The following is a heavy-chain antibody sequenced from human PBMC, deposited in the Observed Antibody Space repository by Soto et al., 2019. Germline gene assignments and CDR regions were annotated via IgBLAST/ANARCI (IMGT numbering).Heavy chain of an antibody. CDR2: ITWNGVNI. Sequence: EVQLVESGGGLVQPGRSLRLSCAGSGFTFDEYAMHWVRQAPGKGLEWVASITWNGVNIGYADSVKGRFTISRDNAKNSLYLQMNNLRAEDTALYYCEKGAPHSSGHSDYFHHWGQGTLVTVSS. D-gene: IGHD6-19*01. CDR1: GFTFDEYA. V-gene: IGHV3-9*01. CDR3: EKGAPHSSGHSDYFHH. J-gene: IGHJ1*01.